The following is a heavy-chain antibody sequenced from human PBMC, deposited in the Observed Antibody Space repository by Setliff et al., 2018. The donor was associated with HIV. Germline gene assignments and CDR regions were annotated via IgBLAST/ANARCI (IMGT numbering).Heavy chain of an antibody. CDR1: GGSITTNNYY. J-gene: IGHJ6*03. V-gene: IGHV4-39*01. CDR3: ARQITMVRGVYQPYYYYYMDV. D-gene: IGHD3-10*01. CDR2: IYYTGYT. Sequence: SETLSLTCTVTGGSITTNNYYWGWIRQPPGKGLEWIGTIYYTGYTFYDPSLKSQVTTSVDTSKNQFSLNLSPVTAADTAVYYCARQITMVRGVYQPYYYYYMDVWGKGTTVTVSS.